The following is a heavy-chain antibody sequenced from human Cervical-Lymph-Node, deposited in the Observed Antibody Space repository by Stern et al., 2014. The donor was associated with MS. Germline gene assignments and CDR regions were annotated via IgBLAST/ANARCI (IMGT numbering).Heavy chain of an antibody. CDR1: GFTLSAYG. D-gene: IGHD5-18*01. Sequence: EVQLVESGGGLVEPGGSLRLSCAASGFTLSAYGMHWVRQAPGKGLEWVSSISSSSSYIYYADSVKGRFTVSRDNARKSLFLQMNSLRVEDTAVYYCARNLGGYSYGPDGDFDYWGQGTLVTVSS. V-gene: IGHV3-21*01. J-gene: IGHJ4*02. CDR3: ARNLGGYSYGPDGDFDY. CDR2: ISSSSSYI.